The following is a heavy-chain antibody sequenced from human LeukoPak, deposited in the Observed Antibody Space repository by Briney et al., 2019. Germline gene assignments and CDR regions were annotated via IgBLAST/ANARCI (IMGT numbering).Heavy chain of an antibody. D-gene: IGHD1-14*01. CDR2: MSAGGENT. CDR3: TKDAGPTFNWFDP. Sequence: GESLRLFSRASGFIFSSYGMAWVRQAAGAGLELVSTMSAGGENTHYADSVNGRFTISRDNSKDILYLEMYSLRVEDTAVYSCTKDAGPTFNWFDPWGQGTRVTVSS. V-gene: IGHV3-23*01. CDR1: GFIFSSYG. J-gene: IGHJ5*02.